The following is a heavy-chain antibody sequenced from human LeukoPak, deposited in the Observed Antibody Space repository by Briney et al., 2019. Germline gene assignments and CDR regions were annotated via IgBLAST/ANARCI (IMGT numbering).Heavy chain of an antibody. D-gene: IGHD5-12*01. J-gene: IGHJ4*02. CDR1: GYTFTCYY. Sequence: ASVKVSCKASGYTFTCYYIHWMRQAPGQGLEWMGIINPSGGSTSYAQKFQGRVTMTRDTSTSTVYMELSSLRSEDTAVYYCARGVATVSFDYWGQGTLVTVSS. V-gene: IGHV1-46*01. CDR2: INPSGGST. CDR3: ARGVATVSFDY.